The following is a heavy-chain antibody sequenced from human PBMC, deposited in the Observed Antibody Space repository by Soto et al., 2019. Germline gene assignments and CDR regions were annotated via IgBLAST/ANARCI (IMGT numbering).Heavy chain of an antibody. CDR3: ARDFRAIFGVVSIDI. D-gene: IGHD3-3*01. CDR2: ISSSSSYI. V-gene: IGHV3-21*01. J-gene: IGHJ3*02. Sequence: SARLSCSASRFHFSRYSMNWVRQAPGKGLEGVSSISSSSSYIYYADSVKGRFTISRDNAKNSLYLQMNSLRAEDTAVYYCARDFRAIFGVVSIDIWGQGTMVTVS. CDR1: RFHFSRYS.